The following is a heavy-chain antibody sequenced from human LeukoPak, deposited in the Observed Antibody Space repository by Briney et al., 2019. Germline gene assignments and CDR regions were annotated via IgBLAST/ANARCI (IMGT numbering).Heavy chain of an antibody. CDR3: ARVDGDYDEDAFDI. Sequence: SETLSLTCAVSGVSISSSNWWSWVRQPPGKGLEWIGEIYHSESTNYNPSLKSRVTISVDKSKNQFSLKLSSVTAADTAVYYCARVDGDYDEDAFDIWGQGTMVTVSS. CDR2: IYHSEST. CDR1: GVSISSSNW. D-gene: IGHD4-17*01. V-gene: IGHV4-4*02. J-gene: IGHJ3*02.